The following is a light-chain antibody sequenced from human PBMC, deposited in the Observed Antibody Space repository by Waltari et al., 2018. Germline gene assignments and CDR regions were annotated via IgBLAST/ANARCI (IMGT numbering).Light chain of an antibody. V-gene: IGKV4-1*01. CDR3: QQYAASPWT. CDR2: WAS. CDR1: QSVLYSPNNKNY. J-gene: IGKJ1*01. Sequence: DLVMTQSPDSLAVSLGERATINCQSSQSVLYSPNNKNYLGWYQQKPVPPPQLPIYWASTRESGVPDRFSGSGSGTDFTLTISSLQAEDVAVYYCQQYAASPWTFGQGTRVEVK.